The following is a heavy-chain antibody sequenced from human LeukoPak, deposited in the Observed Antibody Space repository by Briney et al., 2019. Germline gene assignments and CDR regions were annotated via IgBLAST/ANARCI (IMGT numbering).Heavy chain of an antibody. CDR3: AKDLWPRFLEWLLSYYFDY. CDR1: GFTFSSYA. J-gene: IGHJ4*02. D-gene: IGHD3-3*01. V-gene: IGHV3-23*01. Sequence: EGSLRLSRAASGFTFSSYAMSWVRQAPGKGLEWVSAISGSGGSTYYADSVKGRFTISRDNSKNTLYLQMNSLRAEDTAVYYCAKDLWPRFLEWLLSYYFDYWGQGTLVTVSS. CDR2: ISGSGGST.